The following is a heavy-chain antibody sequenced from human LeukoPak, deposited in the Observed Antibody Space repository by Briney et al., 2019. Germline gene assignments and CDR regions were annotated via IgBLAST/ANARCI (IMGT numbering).Heavy chain of an antibody. CDR1: GGSISSYY. Sequence: SETLSLTCTVSGGSISSYYWSWIRQPPGKGLEWIGYIYYSGSTNYNPSLKSRVTMSVDTSKNQFSLKLSSVTAADTAVYYCARDLYYYGSGSSYFDYWGQGTLVTVSS. D-gene: IGHD3-10*01. V-gene: IGHV4-59*12. CDR2: IYYSGST. CDR3: ARDLYYYGSGSSYFDY. J-gene: IGHJ4*02.